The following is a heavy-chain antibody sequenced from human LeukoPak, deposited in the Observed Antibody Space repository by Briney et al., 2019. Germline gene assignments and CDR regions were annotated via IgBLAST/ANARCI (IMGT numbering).Heavy chain of an antibody. CDR3: ARPMVVVNDAFDI. CDR1: GYTFTSYG. V-gene: IGHV1-18*01. Sequence: ASVKVSCKASGYTFTSYGISWVRQAPGQGLEWMGWISAYNGNTNYAQKLQGRVTMTRNTSNNTAYMELSSLRFEDTAVYYCARPMVVVNDAFDIWGQGTMVTVSS. CDR2: ISAYNGNT. J-gene: IGHJ3*02. D-gene: IGHD3-22*01.